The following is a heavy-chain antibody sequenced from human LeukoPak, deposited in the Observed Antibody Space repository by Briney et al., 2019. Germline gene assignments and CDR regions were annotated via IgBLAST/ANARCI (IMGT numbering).Heavy chain of an antibody. J-gene: IGHJ5*02. Sequence: GGSLRLSCAASGFTFSSYATSWVRLAPGKGLEWVSAISGSGGSTYYADSVKGRFTISRDNSKNTLYLQMNSLRAEDTAVYYCAKDAYYILTGYFPPNWFDPWGQGTLVTVSS. D-gene: IGHD3-9*01. CDR1: GFTFSSYA. CDR2: ISGSGGST. CDR3: AKDAYYILTGYFPPNWFDP. V-gene: IGHV3-23*01.